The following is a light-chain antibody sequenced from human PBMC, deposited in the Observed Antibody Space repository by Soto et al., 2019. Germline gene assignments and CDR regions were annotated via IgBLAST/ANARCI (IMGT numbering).Light chain of an antibody. CDR2: AAS. CDR3: QQSHSTPRT. CDR1: QTISSY. J-gene: IGKJ1*01. Sequence: DIQITQSPSAMSAYLRATANLTCRASQTISSYLNWYQQKPGKAPKLLIYAASSLQTGVPSRFSGTGSGTDFTLTITSLQTEDFATYYCQQSHSTPRTFGKGTKVDIK. V-gene: IGKV1-39*01.